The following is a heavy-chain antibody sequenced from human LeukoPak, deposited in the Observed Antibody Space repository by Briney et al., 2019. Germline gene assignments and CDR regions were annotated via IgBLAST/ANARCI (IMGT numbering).Heavy chain of an antibody. CDR1: GFTFKRYH. J-gene: IGHJ4*02. Sequence: GGSLRLSCAASGFTFKRYHMSWVRQAPGKGLDWVSSIDGGGTNTYYADSVKGRFTISRDNSKNTLYLHMNSLRAEDTAVYYCARDWGYSSGWYYFDYWGQGTLVTVSS. V-gene: IGHV3-23*01. CDR2: IDGGGTNT. CDR3: ARDWGYSSGWYYFDY. D-gene: IGHD6-19*01.